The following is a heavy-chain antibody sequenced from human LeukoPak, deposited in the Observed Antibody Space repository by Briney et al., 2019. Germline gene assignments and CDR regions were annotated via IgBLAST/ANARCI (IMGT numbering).Heavy chain of an antibody. Sequence: SETLSLTCAVSGGSNNNYWWSWVRQPAGKGLEWIGEIYHSGKTNYNVSLKSRVTMSVDKSKNQFSLKLTSVTAADTAFYFCARHIAVAGQRGFDYWGQGTLVTVSS. D-gene: IGHD6-19*01. CDR2: IYHSGKT. V-gene: IGHV4-4*02. CDR1: GGSNNNYW. J-gene: IGHJ4*02. CDR3: ARHIAVAGQRGFDY.